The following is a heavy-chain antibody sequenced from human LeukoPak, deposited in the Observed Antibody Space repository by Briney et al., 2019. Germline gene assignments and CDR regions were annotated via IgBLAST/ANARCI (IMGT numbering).Heavy chain of an antibody. CDR2: ISSSSRYI. D-gene: IGHD6-13*01. J-gene: IGHJ4*02. V-gene: IGHV3-21*01. Sequence: PGGSLRLSCAVSGITLSNYGMNWVRQAPGKGLEWVSSISSSSRYIYYADSVKGRFTISRDNAKSSLYLQMNSLRGEDTAVYYCARDWVGQQLAILDYWGQGTLVTVSS. CDR1: GITLSNYG. CDR3: ARDWVGQQLAILDY.